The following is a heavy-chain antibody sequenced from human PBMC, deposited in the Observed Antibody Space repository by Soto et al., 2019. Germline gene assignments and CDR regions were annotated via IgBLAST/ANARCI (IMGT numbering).Heavy chain of an antibody. CDR3: ARHSAEAGTAAIDH. D-gene: IGHD6-19*01. V-gene: IGHV3-21*01. CDR2: ISSSSSYI. CDR1: GFTFSNYN. J-gene: IGHJ4*02. Sequence: EVQLVESGGGLVKPGGSLRLSCAASGFTFSNYNMNWVRQAPGKGLEWVSSISSSSSYIYYADSVKGRFTISRDNAKNSLYLQMNSLRAEDTAVYYCARHSAEAGTAAIDHWGQGTLVTVSS.